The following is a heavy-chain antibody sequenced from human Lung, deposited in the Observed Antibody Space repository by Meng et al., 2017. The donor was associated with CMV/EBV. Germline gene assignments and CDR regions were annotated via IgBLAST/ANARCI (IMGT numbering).Heavy chain of an antibody. V-gene: IGHV4-34*01. CDR1: GGSFSGYY. D-gene: IGHD3-22*01. Sequence: SETLSLXCAVYGGSFSGYYWSWIRQPPGEGLEWIGEINHSGDTNYNPSLKSRVTISVDTSKNQFSLKLSSVTAADTAVYYCARGAYYFDPSGLFDYWGRGXLVTVSS. CDR3: ARGAYYFDPSGLFDY. CDR2: INHSGDT. J-gene: IGHJ4*02.